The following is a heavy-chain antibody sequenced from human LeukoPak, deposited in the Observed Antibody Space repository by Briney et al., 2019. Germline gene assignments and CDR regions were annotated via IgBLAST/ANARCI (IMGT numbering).Heavy chain of an antibody. Sequence: GESLRLSCAASGFTVSSNYMSWVRQAPGKGLEWVSVIYSGGSTYYADSVKGRFTISRDDSRHTLYLQVNSLKTEDTAVYYCTTRNWGSFSYWGQGTLVTVSS. CDR2: IYSGGST. CDR3: TTRNWGSFSY. D-gene: IGHD7-27*01. V-gene: IGHV3-66*01. CDR1: GFTVSSNY. J-gene: IGHJ4*02.